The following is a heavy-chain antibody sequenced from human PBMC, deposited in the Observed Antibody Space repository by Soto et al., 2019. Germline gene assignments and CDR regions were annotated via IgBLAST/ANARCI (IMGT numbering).Heavy chain of an antibody. CDR3: ARDSDIYYGMDV. D-gene: IGHD3-9*01. CDR2: ISSTSSAR. CDR1: GFTFSVHS. Sequence: LRLSCAASGFTFSVHSINWVRRAPWKGLEWVSYISSTSSARYYADSVRGRFTISRDNVKYSLYLQMNSLTDEDTAVYYCARDSDIYYGMDVWGQGSTVTVSS. V-gene: IGHV3-48*02. J-gene: IGHJ6*02.